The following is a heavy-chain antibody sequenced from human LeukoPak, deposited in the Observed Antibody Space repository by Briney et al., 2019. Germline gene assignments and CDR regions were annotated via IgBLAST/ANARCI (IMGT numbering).Heavy chain of an antibody. CDR2: IDPTSGGT. V-gene: IGHV1-2*02. CDR3: AREYYDGSGHKHSFDI. CDR1: GYTFSDYY. J-gene: IGHJ3*02. Sequence: ASVKVSCKASGYTFSDYYMHWVRQAPGQGLEWMGWIDPTSGGTKYAQRFQGRVTMTRDTSISTAYMELTRLRSDDTALFYCAREYYDGSGHKHSFDIWGQGTMVTVSS. D-gene: IGHD3-22*01.